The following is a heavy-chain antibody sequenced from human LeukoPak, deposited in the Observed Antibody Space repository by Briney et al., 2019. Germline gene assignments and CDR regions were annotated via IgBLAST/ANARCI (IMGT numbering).Heavy chain of an antibody. V-gene: IGHV3-30-3*01. D-gene: IGHD3-10*01. J-gene: IGHJ4*02. CDR3: ARVPYGSGTYTDY. CDR2: ITYDGSDK. CDR1: GFTFSTYA. Sequence: GGSLRLSCAASGFTFSTYAMHWVRQAPGKGLEWVAVITYDGSDKYYADSVKGRFTISRDNSKNTVYLQMNSPRAEDTAVYYCARVPYGSGTYTDYWGRGTLVTVSS.